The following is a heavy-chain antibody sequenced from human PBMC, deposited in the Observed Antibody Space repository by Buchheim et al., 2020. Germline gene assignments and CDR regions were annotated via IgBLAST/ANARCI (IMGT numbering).Heavy chain of an antibody. J-gene: IGHJ6*03. Sequence: QVQLVQSGAEVKKPGASVKVSCKASGYTFTSYYMHWVRQAPGQGLEWMGGIIPIFGTANYAQKFQGRVTITADKSTSTAYMELSSLRSEDTAVYYCARATYSSSPLGGYYYYYMDVWGKGTT. D-gene: IGHD6-6*01. CDR1: GYTFTSYY. CDR3: ARATYSSSPLGGYYYYYMDV. CDR2: IIPIFGTA. V-gene: IGHV1-69*06.